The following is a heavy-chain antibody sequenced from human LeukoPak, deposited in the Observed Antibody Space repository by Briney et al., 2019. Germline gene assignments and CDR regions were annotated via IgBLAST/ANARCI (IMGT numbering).Heavy chain of an antibody. CDR1: GYSISSGYF. CDR2: IYHSGST. CDR3: ARVSTRLGSEY. V-gene: IGHV4-38-2*02. Sequence: SETLSLTCTVSGYSISSGYFWGWIRQPPGKGLEWIGNIYHSGSTYYNPSLKSRVTISVDTSKNQFSLKLSSVTAADTAVHYCARVSTRLGSEYWGQGTLVSVSS. D-gene: IGHD2-2*01. J-gene: IGHJ4*02.